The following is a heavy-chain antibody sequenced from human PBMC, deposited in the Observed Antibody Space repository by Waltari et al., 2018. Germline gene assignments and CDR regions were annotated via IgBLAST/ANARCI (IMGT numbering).Heavy chain of an antibody. CDR3: ATCIAARPDYFDY. CDR1: GYSISSGYY. CDR2: FYHSGST. J-gene: IGHJ4*02. V-gene: IGHV4-38-2*01. D-gene: IGHD6-6*01. Sequence: QVQLQESGPGLVKPSETLSLTCAVSGYSISSGYYWGWIRQPPGKGLEWIGSFYHSGSTYYNPSLKRRVTISVDTSKNQCSLKLSSVTAADTAVYYCATCIAARPDYFDYWGQGTLVTVSS.